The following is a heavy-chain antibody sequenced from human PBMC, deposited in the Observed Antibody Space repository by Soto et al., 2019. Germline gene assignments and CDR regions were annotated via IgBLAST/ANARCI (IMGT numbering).Heavy chain of an antibody. CDR1: GFTFSSYA. J-gene: IGHJ4*02. D-gene: IGHD2-15*01. CDR2: IGSGGGTT. V-gene: IGHV3-23*01. Sequence: PGGSLRLSCAASGFTFSSYAMTWVRQAPGKGLEWVSGIGSGGGTTYYADSVKGRFTVSRDNSKNTLYLQMNNLRAEDTAVYYCAKLYAGSCYSPGDYWGQGTLVTVSS. CDR3: AKLYAGSCYSPGDY.